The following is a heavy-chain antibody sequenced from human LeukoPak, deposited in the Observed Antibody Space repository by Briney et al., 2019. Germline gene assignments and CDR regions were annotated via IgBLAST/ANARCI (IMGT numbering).Heavy chain of an antibody. V-gene: IGHV4-39*07. D-gene: IGHD6-13*01. CDR1: GGSISSSSYY. CDR2: IYYSGST. Sequence: SETLSLTCTVSGGSISSSSYYWGWIRQPPGKRLEWIGSIYYSGSTYYNPSLKSRVTISVDTSKNQFSLKLSSVTAADTAVYYCARDGKQQLVLGGDWFDPWGQGTLVTVSS. CDR3: ARDGKQQLVLGGDWFDP. J-gene: IGHJ5*02.